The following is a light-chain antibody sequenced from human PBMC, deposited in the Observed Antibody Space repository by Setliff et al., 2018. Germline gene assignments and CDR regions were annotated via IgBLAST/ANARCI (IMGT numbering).Light chain of an antibody. J-gene: IGLJ1*01. Sequence: QSVLTQPASVSGSPGQSITVSCTGTSSDIGNYNLVSWYQQHPGKAPKLMIYEVSKRPSGVPDRFSGSKSGNTASLTVSGLQAEDEADYYCSSYAGSNNPDVFGTGTKVTVL. V-gene: IGLV2-14*02. CDR2: EVS. CDR3: SSYAGSNNPDV. CDR1: SSDIGNYNL.